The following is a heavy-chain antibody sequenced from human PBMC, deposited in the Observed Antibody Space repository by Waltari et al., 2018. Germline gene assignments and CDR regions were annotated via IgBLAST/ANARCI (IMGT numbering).Heavy chain of an antibody. J-gene: IGHJ4*02. CDR2: IYHSGSS. Sequence: QVQLQESGPGLVKPSETLSLTCAVSGYSISSGYYWGWIRQAPGKGLEWIGSIYHSGSSYYNPSLKSRVTISVDTSKNQFSLKRSSVTAADTAVYYCARRTRGSYSDFDYWGQGTLVTVSS. CDR3: ARRTRGSYSDFDY. V-gene: IGHV4-38-2*01. CDR1: GYSISSGYY. D-gene: IGHD1-26*01.